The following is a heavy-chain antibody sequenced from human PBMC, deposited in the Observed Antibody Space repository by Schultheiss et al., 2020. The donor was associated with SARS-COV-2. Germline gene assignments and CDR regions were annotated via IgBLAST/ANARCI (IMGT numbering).Heavy chain of an antibody. Sequence: GGSLRLSCAASGFTFDDYAMHWVRQVPGKGLEWVSGISWNSGSIGYADSMKGRFTISRDNAKNSLYLQMNSLRAEDTALYYCARAKIPIVVVPAAMGLGYYYGMDVWGQGTTVTVSS. CDR3: ARAKIPIVVVPAAMGLGYYYGMDV. V-gene: IGHV3-9*01. CDR1: GFTFDDYA. CDR2: ISWNSGSI. D-gene: IGHD2-2*01. J-gene: IGHJ6*02.